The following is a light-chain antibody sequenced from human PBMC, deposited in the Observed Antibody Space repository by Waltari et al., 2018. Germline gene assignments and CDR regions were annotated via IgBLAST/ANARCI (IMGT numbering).Light chain of an antibody. J-gene: IGLJ1*01. CDR2: DVT. Sequence: QSALTQPASVSGSPGQSITISCTGTSSDVGGYNPVSWYQQHPGRAPQLIIYDVTNRPSGVSDRFSGSKSGNTASLTISGLQAEDEADYYCSSYRSSSPHVFGSGTKVTVL. CDR1: SSDVGGYNP. V-gene: IGLV2-14*03. CDR3: SSYRSSSPHV.